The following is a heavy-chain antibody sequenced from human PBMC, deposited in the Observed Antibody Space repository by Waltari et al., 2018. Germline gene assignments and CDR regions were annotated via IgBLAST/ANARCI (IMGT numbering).Heavy chain of an antibody. D-gene: IGHD2-15*01. V-gene: IGHV4-4*02. CDR1: GDSLTSTYW. CDR2: VHRSGRT. CDR3: ARDRGRGLYLDT. J-gene: IGHJ4*02. Sequence: QLQLQESGPGLVKPSGTLSLSCAVAGDSLTSTYWWNSVRQSPQKGLEWIGQVHRSGRTNYNPSFASRVTVSLDTSNSQFSLKVTSATAADTAVYYCARDRGRGLYLDTWGPGTLVTVSP.